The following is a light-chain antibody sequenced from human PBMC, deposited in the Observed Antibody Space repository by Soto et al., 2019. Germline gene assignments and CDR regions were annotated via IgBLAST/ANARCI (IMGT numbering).Light chain of an antibody. CDR3: SSYTSSSTLYI. Sequence: LTQPASVSASPGQSITISCIGTYSDVGGYKHVSWYQQHPGKAPKLIIFEASNRPSGISNRFSGSKSGNTASLTISGLQADDEADYYCSSYTSSSTLYIFGTGTKVTVL. V-gene: IGLV2-14*01. CDR1: YSDVGGYKH. J-gene: IGLJ1*01. CDR2: EAS.